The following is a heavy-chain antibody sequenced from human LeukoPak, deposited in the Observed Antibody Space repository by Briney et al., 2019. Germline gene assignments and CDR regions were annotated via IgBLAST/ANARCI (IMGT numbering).Heavy chain of an antibody. CDR2: ISSRGSTI. D-gene: IGHD2-2*03. Sequence: GGSLRLSCAASGFTFSSYEMNWVRQAPGKGLEWVSYISSRGSTIYYADSVKGRFTISTDNAKNSLYLQMNSLKAEDTAVYYCARDYGSQKYYFDYWGQGTLVTVSS. J-gene: IGHJ4*02. CDR1: GFTFSSYE. V-gene: IGHV3-48*03. CDR3: ARDYGSQKYYFDY.